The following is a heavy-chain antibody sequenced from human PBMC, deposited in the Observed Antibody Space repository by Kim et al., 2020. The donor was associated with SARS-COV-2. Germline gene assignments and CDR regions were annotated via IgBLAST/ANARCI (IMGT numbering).Heavy chain of an antibody. CDR3: ARAHYGSGSYFPY. CDR2: IYYSGST. D-gene: IGHD3-10*01. CDR1: GGSISSSSYY. V-gene: IGHV4-39*07. J-gene: IGHJ4*02. Sequence: SETLSLTCTVSGGSISSSSYYWGWIRQPPGKGLEWIGSIYYSGSTYYNPSLKSRVTISVDTSKNQFSLKLSSVTAADTAVYYCARAHYGSGSYFPYWGQGTLVTVSS.